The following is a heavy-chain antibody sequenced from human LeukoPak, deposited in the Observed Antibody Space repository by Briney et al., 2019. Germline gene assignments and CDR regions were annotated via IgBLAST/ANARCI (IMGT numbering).Heavy chain of an antibody. V-gene: IGHV5-51*01. D-gene: IGHD3-10*01. CDR2: LYPGDSDT. CDR3: ARHYASGTYYNPLGY. CDR1: GHSFTTNW. J-gene: IGHJ4*02. Sequence: GESLKISCQGSGHSFTTNWIVWVRQMPGKGLEWMGTLYPGDSDTRYSPSFRGQVTISADKSSSTNYLQWSSLKASYTAMYYCARHYASGTYYNPLGYWGQGTLVTVSS.